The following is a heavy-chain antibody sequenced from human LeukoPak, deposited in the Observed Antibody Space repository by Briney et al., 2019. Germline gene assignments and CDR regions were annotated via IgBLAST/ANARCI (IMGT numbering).Heavy chain of an antibody. D-gene: IGHD4-17*01. J-gene: IGHJ4*02. CDR3: AREYGVHFDY. Sequence: PGGSLRLSCAASGFTFSSYAMSWVRQAPGKGLEWVSSISGSGYSTYYADSVKGRFSISRDNSKNTLYLQMNSLRAEDTAVFYCAREYGVHFDYWGQGTLVTVPS. CDR2: ISGSGYST. V-gene: IGHV3-23*01. CDR1: GFTFSSYA.